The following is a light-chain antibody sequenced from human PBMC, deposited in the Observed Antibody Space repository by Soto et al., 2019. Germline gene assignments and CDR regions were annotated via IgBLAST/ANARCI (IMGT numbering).Light chain of an antibody. CDR1: SSDVGGSNY. CDR3: TSSTSDSLYV. J-gene: IGLJ1*01. V-gene: IGLV2-14*01. Sequence: QSALTQPASVSGSPGQSITISCTGTSSDVGGSNYVSWYQQYPGKVPKLLIYNVRIRPSGVSDRFSGSKSGNTASLTISGLQAEGEADYFCTSSTSDSLYVFGTGTKLTVL. CDR2: NVR.